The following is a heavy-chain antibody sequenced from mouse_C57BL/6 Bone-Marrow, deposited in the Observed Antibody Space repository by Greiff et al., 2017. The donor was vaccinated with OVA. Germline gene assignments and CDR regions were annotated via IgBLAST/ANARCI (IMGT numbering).Heavy chain of an antibody. J-gene: IGHJ1*03. CDR2: IDPSDSYT. CDR3: AREDWDEYFDV. Sequence: QVQLKQPGAELVMPGASVKLSCKASGYTFTSYWMHWVKQRPGQGLEWIGEIDPSDSYTNYNQKFKGKSTLTVDKSSSTAYMQLSSLTSEDSAVYYCAREDWDEYFDVWGTGTTVTVSS. V-gene: IGHV1-69*01. D-gene: IGHD4-1*01. CDR1: GYTFTSYW.